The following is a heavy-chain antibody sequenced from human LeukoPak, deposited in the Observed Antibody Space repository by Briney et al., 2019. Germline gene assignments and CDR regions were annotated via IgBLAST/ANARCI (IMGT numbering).Heavy chain of an antibody. CDR1: GYTFSSSD. D-gene: IGHD6-19*01. V-gene: IGHV1-8*01. J-gene: IGHJ4*02. CDR2: MNPNSGNT. Sequence: GASVKVSCKASGYTFSSSDTNWVRQATGQGLEWMGWMNPNSGNTYYAQRFQGRVTMTRDTSISTAYMEVSSLRSEDTAVYYCARGNIAVPGTPYYFEYWGQGTLVTVSS. CDR3: ARGNIAVPGTPYYFEY.